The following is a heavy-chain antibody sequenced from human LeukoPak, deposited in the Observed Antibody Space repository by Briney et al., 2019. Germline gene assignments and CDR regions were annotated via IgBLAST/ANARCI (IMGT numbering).Heavy chain of an antibody. CDR3: AKATVTHLIDY. CDR1: GFTFSSYA. V-gene: IGHV3-64*04. J-gene: IGHJ4*02. Sequence: GGSLRLSCAASGFTFSSYAMHWVRQAPGKGLEYVSAISSNGGSTYYADSVKGRFTISRDNSKNTLYLQMNGLGAEDTAVYYCAKATVTHLIDYWGQGTLVTVSS. CDR2: ISSNGGST. D-gene: IGHD4-17*01.